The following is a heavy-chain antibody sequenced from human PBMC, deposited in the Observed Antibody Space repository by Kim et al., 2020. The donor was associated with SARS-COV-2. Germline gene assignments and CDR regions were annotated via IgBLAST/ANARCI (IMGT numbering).Heavy chain of an antibody. V-gene: IGHV1-8*01. CDR3: ARAFHVLPYWHY. J-gene: IGHJ4*02. Sequence: ASVKVSCKSSGYSFTSYDINWVRQATGQGLEWMGWMNPNTGNTGYAQKFQGRVTMTRDTSISTAYMELCGLRSDDTAVYYCARAFHVLPYWHYWGPGTRVTVFS. CDR1: GYSFTSYD. CDR2: MNPNTGNT. D-gene: IGHD2-21*01.